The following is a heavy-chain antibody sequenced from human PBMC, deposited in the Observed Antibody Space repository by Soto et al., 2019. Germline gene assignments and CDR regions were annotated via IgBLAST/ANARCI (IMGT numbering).Heavy chain of an antibody. CDR3: ARQFDSDTSGYYYAY. Sequence: SVKVSCKASGGTFSTNTISWVRQAPGQGLEWMGGIMPIFGSANYAQKFQGRVTITADEYTRTVYMELSRLRSEDTAVYYCARQFDSDTSGYYYAYWGQGTLVTVSS. CDR1: GGTFSTNT. CDR2: IMPIFGSA. J-gene: IGHJ4*02. D-gene: IGHD3-22*01. V-gene: IGHV1-69*13.